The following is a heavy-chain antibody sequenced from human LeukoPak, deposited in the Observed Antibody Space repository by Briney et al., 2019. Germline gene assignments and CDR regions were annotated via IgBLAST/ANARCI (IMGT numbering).Heavy chain of an antibody. D-gene: IGHD3-22*01. CDR3: ARGPLRNYYDSSGYYVDY. V-gene: IGHV4-39*07. CDR2: IYYSGST. Sequence: SETLSLTCTVSGGSISSSSYYWGWIRQPPGKGLEWIGSIYYSGSTYYNPSLKSRVTISVDTSENQFSLKLSSVTAADTAVYYCARGPLRNYYDSSGYYVDYWGQGTLVTVSS. CDR1: GGSISSSSYY. J-gene: IGHJ4*02.